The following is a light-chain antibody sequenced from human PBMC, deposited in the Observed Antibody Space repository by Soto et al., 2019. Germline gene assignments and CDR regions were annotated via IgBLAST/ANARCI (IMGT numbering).Light chain of an antibody. CDR1: QSVSSSY. J-gene: IGKJ5*01. V-gene: IGKV3-20*01. Sequence: EIVLTQSPGTLSLSPGERATLSCRASQSVSSSYLAWYQQKPGQAPRLLIYGASSRATGIPDRFSXXXXGXXXXLTISRLEPEDFAVYYCQQYGSSPPITFGQGTRLEIK. CDR2: GAS. CDR3: QQYGSSPPIT.